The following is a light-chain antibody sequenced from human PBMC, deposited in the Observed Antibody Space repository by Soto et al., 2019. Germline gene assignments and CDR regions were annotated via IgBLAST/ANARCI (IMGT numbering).Light chain of an antibody. V-gene: IGLV1-44*01. Sequence: QSVLTQPPSASGTPGQRVTISCSGSSSNIGSNTVNWYQQLPGTAPKLLIYNNNQRPSGVPDRFSGSKSGTSASLAISGLQSEVGADYYGAAWDASLKGLAFGTGPRSPS. J-gene: IGLJ1*01. CDR3: AAWDASLKGLA. CDR2: NNN. CDR1: SSNIGSNT.